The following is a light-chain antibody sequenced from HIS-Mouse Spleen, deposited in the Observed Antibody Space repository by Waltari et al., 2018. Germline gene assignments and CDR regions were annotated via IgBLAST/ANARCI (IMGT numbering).Light chain of an antibody. CDR2: EGS. CDR3: CSYAGSSTYV. Sequence: QSALTQPASVSGSPGQSITISCTGTSSDVGSYNLVSWYQQHPGKAPKLMIYEGSKRPSGVSSRFSGSKAGNTASLTSAVRQAEDEADYYCCSYAGSSTYVFGTGTKVTVL. J-gene: IGLJ1*01. V-gene: IGLV2-23*01. CDR1: SSDVGSYNL.